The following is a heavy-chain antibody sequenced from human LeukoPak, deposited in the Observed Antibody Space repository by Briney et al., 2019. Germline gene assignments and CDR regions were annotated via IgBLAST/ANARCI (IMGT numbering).Heavy chain of an antibody. CDR2: ISYDGSNK. CDR1: GFIFSSYW. Sequence: GGSLRLSCAVSGFIFSSYWMNWVRQAPGKGLEWVAVISYDGSNKYYADSVKGRFTISRDNSKNTLYLQMNSLRAEDTAVYYCATLAAAGTLDYWGQGTLVTVSS. CDR3: ATLAAAGTLDY. J-gene: IGHJ4*02. D-gene: IGHD6-13*01. V-gene: IGHV3-30-3*01.